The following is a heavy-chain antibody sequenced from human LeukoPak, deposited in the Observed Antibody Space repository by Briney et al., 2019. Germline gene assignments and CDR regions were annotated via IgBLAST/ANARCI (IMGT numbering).Heavy chain of an antibody. Sequence: PGGSLRLSCAASGFTFSDYYMSWIRQAPGKGLEWVSYISSSGSTIYYADSVKGRFTISRDNAKNSLYLQMNSLRAEDTAVYYCARDSPPYYYDSSGYYGCPFDYWGQGTLVTVSS. CDR3: ARDSPPYYYDSSGYYGCPFDY. J-gene: IGHJ4*02. CDR2: ISSSGSTI. D-gene: IGHD3-22*01. V-gene: IGHV3-11*01. CDR1: GFTFSDYY.